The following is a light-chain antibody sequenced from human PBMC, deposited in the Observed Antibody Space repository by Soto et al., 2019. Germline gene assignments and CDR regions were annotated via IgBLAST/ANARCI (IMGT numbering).Light chain of an antibody. CDR3: QQYGSSGGIT. Sequence: EIVLTQSPATLSLSPGERATLSCRASQSVSNYLAWYQQKPGQAPRLLICDASNRATGIPDRFSGIGYGTDFTLTITRLEPEDSAMYYCQQYGSSGGITFGHGTRLEIK. CDR1: QSVSNY. CDR2: DAS. J-gene: IGKJ5*01. V-gene: IGKV3-20*01.